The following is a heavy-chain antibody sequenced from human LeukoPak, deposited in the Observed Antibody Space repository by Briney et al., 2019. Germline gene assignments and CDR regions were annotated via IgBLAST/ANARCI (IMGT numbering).Heavy chain of an antibody. D-gene: IGHD6-13*01. CDR1: GFTFTDYL. CDR3: AKGGGAAATHLLDY. Sequence: GGSLRLSCAASGFTFTDYLMTWVRQAPGKGLEWVADIKADGSDKYYADSVKGRFTISRDNSKNTLYLQMNSLRAEDTAVYYCAKGGGAAATHLLDYWGQGTLVTVSS. CDR2: IKADGSDK. J-gene: IGHJ4*02. V-gene: IGHV3-7*01.